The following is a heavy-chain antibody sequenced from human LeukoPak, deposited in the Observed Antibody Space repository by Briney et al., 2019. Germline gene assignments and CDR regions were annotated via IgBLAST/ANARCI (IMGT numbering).Heavy chain of an antibody. CDR3: ARGYSSSWYDGMDV. CDR1: GITLSNYG. V-gene: IGHV3-66*01. D-gene: IGHD6-13*01. J-gene: IGHJ6*02. CDR2: IYSGGST. Sequence: GGSLRLSCAVSGITLSNYGMSWVRQAPGKGLEWVSVIYSGGSTYYADSVKGRFTISRDNSKNTLYLQMNSLRAEDTAVYYCARGYSSSWYDGMDVWGQGTTVTVSS.